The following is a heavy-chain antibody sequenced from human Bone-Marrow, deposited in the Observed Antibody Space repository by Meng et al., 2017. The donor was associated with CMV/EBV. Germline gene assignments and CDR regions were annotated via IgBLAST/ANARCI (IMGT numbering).Heavy chain of an antibody. D-gene: IGHD6-13*01. J-gene: IGHJ3*02. CDR2: INSDGSST. CDR1: GFTFSSYW. CDR3: ARDSAAEDAFDI. V-gene: IGHV3-74*01. Sequence: GESLKISCAASGFTFSSYWMHWVRQAPGKGLVWVSRINSDGSSTSYADSVKGRFTISRDNAKNSLYLQMNSLRAEDTAVYYCARDSAAEDAFDIWGQGTMVTVSS.